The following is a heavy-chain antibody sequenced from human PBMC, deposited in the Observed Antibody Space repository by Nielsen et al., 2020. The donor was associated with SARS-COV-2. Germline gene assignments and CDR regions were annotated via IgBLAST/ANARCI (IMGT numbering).Heavy chain of an antibody. CDR1: GGSISSAGYY. CDR3: ARDPYYGSGTFRFYGMDL. Sequence: SETLSLTCTVSGGSISSAGYYWSCIRQHPGKGLEWIGYIYYSGSTYYNPSLKSRVTISVDTSKNQFSLKLSSVTAADTAVYYCARDPYYGSGTFRFYGMDLWGQGTTVTVSS. V-gene: IGHV4-31*03. CDR2: IYYSGST. D-gene: IGHD3-10*01. J-gene: IGHJ6*02.